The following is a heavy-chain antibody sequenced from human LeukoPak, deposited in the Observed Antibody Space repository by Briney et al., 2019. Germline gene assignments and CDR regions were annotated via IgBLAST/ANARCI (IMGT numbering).Heavy chain of an antibody. J-gene: IGHJ1*01. CDR3: ARDGVGYYDSSGYYYFQH. CDR2: INPNSGGT. Sequence: ASVKVSCKASGYIFTRYYMHWVRQAPGQGLEWMGWINPNSGGTNYAQKFQGRVTMTRDTSISTAYMELSRLRSDDTAVYYCARDGVGYYDSSGYYYFQHWGQGTLVTVSS. D-gene: IGHD3-22*01. V-gene: IGHV1-2*02. CDR1: GYIFTRYY.